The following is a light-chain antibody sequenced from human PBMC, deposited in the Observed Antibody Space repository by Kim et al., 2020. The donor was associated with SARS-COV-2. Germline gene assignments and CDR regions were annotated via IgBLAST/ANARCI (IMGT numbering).Light chain of an antibody. J-gene: IGLJ3*02. CDR3: QSADSTGAWV. CDR2: KDI. CDR1: ELPRQY. V-gene: IGLV3-25*03. Sequence: SYELTQPPSMSVSPGQTARITCSGDELPRQYTYWYQQKAGQAPLLIIYKDIQRPSGIPERFSGFTLGTTATLTISGVQAEDEADYYCQSADSTGAWVFGGGSKLTVL.